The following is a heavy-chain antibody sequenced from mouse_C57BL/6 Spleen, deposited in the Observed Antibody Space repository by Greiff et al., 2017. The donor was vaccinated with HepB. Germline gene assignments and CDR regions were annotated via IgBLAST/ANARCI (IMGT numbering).Heavy chain of an antibody. CDR1: GYTFTDYY. CDR3: ARWDYDYDDYAMDY. CDR2: INPNNGGT. V-gene: IGHV1-26*01. J-gene: IGHJ4*01. Sequence: VQLQQSGPELVKPGASVKISCKASGYTFTDYYMNWVKQSHGKSLEWIGDINPNNGGTSYNQKFKGKATLTVDKSSSTAYMELRSLTSEDSAVYYCARWDYDYDDYAMDYWGQGTSVTVSS. D-gene: IGHD2-4*01.